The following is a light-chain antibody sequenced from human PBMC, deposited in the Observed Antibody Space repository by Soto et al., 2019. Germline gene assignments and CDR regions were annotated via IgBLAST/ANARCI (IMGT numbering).Light chain of an antibody. Sequence: EIVLTQSPGTLSLSPGEGATLSCRASQSVSSSYLAWYQQKPGQAPMLLIYGASSRATGIPDRFSGSGSGTDFTLTISRLEPEDFAVYYCQQYGSSPPITFGQGTRLEIK. CDR2: GAS. V-gene: IGKV3-20*01. CDR3: QQYGSSPPIT. J-gene: IGKJ5*01. CDR1: QSVSSSY.